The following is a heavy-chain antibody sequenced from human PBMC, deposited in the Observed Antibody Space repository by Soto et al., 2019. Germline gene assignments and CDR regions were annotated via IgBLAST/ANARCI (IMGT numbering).Heavy chain of an antibody. J-gene: IGHJ6*03. D-gene: IGHD2-21*01. V-gene: IGHV3-23*01. CDR1: GFTFSSYA. CDR2: ISGSGAGT. Sequence: GGSLRLSCAASGFTFSSYAMSWVRQAPGKGLEWVSAISGSGAGTYYADSGKGRFTISRDNSKNTLYLQMNSLRGEDTAVYYCAKDRLFRSHYFYYYYMDVWGKGTTVTVSS. CDR3: AKDRLFRSHYFYYYYMDV.